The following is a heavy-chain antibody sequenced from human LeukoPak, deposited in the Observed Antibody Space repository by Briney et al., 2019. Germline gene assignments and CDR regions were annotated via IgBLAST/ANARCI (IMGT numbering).Heavy chain of an antibody. V-gene: IGHV3-7*01. CDR1: GFTFSTYW. CDR2: IKEDGSET. Sequence: GGSLRLSCAVSGFTFSTYWMSWVRQAPGKGLEWVANIKEDGSETYHVDSLKGRFTISRDNVKNSLYLQINSLRADDSAVYYCARDSFETDIDYWGQGTLVTVSS. J-gene: IGHJ4*02. CDR3: ARDSFETDIDY. D-gene: IGHD1-14*01.